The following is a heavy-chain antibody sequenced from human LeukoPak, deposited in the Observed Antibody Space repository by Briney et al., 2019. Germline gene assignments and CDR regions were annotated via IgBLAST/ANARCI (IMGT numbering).Heavy chain of an antibody. CDR1: GFSLSTSGMG. Sequence: SGPTLVKPTQTLTLTCTFSGFSLSTSGMGVGWIRQPPGKALEWLALIYWDDDKRYSPSLKSRLTITKDTSKNQVVLTMTNVDPVDTATYYCTHRQYSSLGDYWGQGTLVTVSS. CDR3: THRQYSSLGDY. V-gene: IGHV2-5*02. J-gene: IGHJ4*02. D-gene: IGHD2/OR15-2a*01. CDR2: IYWDDDK.